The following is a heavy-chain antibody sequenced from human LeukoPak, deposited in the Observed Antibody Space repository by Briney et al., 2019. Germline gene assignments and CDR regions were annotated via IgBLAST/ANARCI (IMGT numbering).Heavy chain of an antibody. V-gene: IGHV1-18*01. CDR3: ARGTSDLYYDFWSGYYTGYYYGMDV. CDR1: GGTFSSYA. D-gene: IGHD3-3*01. J-gene: IGHJ6*02. Sequence: GASVKVSCKASGGTFSSYAISWVRQAPGQGLEWMGWISAYNGNTNYAQKLQGRVTMTTDTSTSTAYMELRSLRSDDTAVYYCARGTSDLYYDFWSGYYTGYYYGMDVWGQGTTVTVSS. CDR2: ISAYNGNT.